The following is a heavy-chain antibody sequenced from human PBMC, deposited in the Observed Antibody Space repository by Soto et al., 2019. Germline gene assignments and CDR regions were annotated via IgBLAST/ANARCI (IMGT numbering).Heavy chain of an antibody. V-gene: IGHV3-23*01. Sequence: GGSLRLSCASSGITFSSSVMNWVRQAPGKGLEWVSTIRRSGDTTYYADSVRGRFTISRDNSKNTLYLQMNSLRAEDTAVYYCAKDKSGYDSVVGDDYWGQGTLVPVSS. CDR2: IRRSGDTT. CDR3: AKDKSGYDSVVGDDY. CDR1: GITFSSSV. D-gene: IGHD5-12*01. J-gene: IGHJ4*02.